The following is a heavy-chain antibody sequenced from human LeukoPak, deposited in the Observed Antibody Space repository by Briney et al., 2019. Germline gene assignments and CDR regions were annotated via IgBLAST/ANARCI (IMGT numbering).Heavy chain of an antibody. D-gene: IGHD3-22*01. Sequence: SETLSLTCTVSGGSISSNYWSWIRQPPGEGLEWIGYIYYSGSTIYNPSLKSRVTISVDTSKNQFSLKLSSVTAADTAVYYCARRAYSSGCYYFDYRGQGTLVTVSS. CDR1: GGSISSNY. V-gene: IGHV4-59*01. CDR3: ARRAYSSGCYYFDY. J-gene: IGHJ4*02. CDR2: IYYSGST.